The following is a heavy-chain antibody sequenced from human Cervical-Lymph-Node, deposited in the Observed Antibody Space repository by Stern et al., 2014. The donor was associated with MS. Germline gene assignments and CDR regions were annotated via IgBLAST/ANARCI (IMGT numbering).Heavy chain of an antibody. V-gene: IGHV4-59*01. CDR2: IYHNGNN. Sequence: QVQLQQSGPGLVKPSETLSLTCTVSGVSITSFYWSWIRQPPGQGLEWIGYIYHNGNNTYNAPLQSRGFLQGDTTKNQLSLNTVSVTAADTALYYCARAQYSTGYFAAFDYWGQGTLVAVSS. D-gene: IGHD3-22*01. CDR1: GVSITSFY. J-gene: IGHJ4*02. CDR3: ARAQYSTGYFAAFDY.